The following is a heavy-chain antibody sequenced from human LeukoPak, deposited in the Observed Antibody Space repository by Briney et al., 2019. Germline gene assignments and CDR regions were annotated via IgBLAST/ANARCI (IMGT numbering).Heavy chain of an antibody. Sequence: PGGSLRLSCAASGFTFDDYGMSWVRQAPGKGLEWVFGINWNGGSTGYADSVKGRFTISRDNAKKSLYLQMNSLRAEDTAVYYCARGVDNYYYYYMDVWGKGTTVTISS. J-gene: IGHJ6*03. CDR1: GFTFDDYG. V-gene: IGHV3-20*04. CDR3: ARGVDNYYYYYMDV. D-gene: IGHD5-12*01. CDR2: INWNGGST.